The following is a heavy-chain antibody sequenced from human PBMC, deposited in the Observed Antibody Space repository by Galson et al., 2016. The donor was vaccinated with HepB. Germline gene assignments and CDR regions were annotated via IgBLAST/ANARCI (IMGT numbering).Heavy chain of an antibody. J-gene: IGHJ4*02. V-gene: IGHV3-49*03. CDR2: IRSKTYGGTT. Sequence: SLRLSCATSGFTFGDYAMSWFRQAPGKGLEWVGFIRSKTYGGTTEYAASVKARFTISRDDSKSFAYLQMSGLNTGDTAVYYCAGGTPDYRPYYVDYWGQGTLVTVSS. D-gene: IGHD4-11*01. CDR1: GFTFGDYA. CDR3: AGGTPDYRPYYVDY.